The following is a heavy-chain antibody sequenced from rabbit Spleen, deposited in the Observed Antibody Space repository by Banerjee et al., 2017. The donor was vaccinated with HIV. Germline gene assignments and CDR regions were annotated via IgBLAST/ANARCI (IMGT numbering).Heavy chain of an antibody. CDR1: GLDFSGDSY. D-gene: IGHD4-1*01. CDR3: ARNYNSAWDL. CDR2: IDTGSSGFT. J-gene: IGHJ3*01. V-gene: IGHV1S40*01. Sequence: QSLEESGGGLVKPGASLTLTCKASGLDFSGDSYDSYMCWVRQAPGKGLEWIACIDTGSSGFTYFASWAKGRFTISKTSSTTVTLQLNSLTAADTATYFCARNYNSAWDLWGQGTLVTVS.